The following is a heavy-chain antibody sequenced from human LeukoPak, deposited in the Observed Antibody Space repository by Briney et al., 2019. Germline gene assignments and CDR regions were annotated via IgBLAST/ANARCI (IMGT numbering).Heavy chain of an antibody. D-gene: IGHD1-26*01. CDR1: GGSISAYY. CDR3: ARGWVYFDY. J-gene: IGHJ4*02. CDR2: IHYSGTT. V-gene: IGHV4-59*01. Sequence: TSETLSLTCTVSGGSISAYYWSWIRQPPGKGLEWIGYIHYSGTTNYYPSLKSRVTIALDTSKNQFSLKLNSVTAADTAVYYCARGWVYFDYWGQGTLATVSS.